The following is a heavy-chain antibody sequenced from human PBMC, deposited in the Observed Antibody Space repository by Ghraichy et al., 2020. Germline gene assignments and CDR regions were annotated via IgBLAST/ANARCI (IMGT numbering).Heavy chain of an antibody. Sequence: SETLSLTCTVSGGSITDYYCNWTGQPPGKGLNWIAFISSVGNTNNNPSPKGRVAISENTSTNQLSRKLSSLTAADTAMYYCARGGPPYDRSGPLREVGSHYSGMDVWGQGTTVTVSS. CDR3: ARGGPPYDRSGPLREVGSHYSGMDV. CDR1: GGSITDYY. CDR2: ISSVGNT. J-gene: IGHJ6*02. D-gene: IGHD3-22*01. V-gene: IGHV4-59*01.